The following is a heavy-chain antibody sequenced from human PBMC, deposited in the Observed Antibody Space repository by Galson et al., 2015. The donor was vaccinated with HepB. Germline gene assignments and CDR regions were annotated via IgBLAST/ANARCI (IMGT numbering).Heavy chain of an antibody. CDR3: TRLPDIVLGGFDY. V-gene: IGHV3-73*01. J-gene: IGHJ4*02. CDR1: GFTFSDSA. Sequence: SLRLSCAASGFTFSDSAVHWVRQASGKGLEWVGRIRSKANSYATAYAASVKGRFTISRDDSMNTAYLQMNSLKTEDTAVYYCTRLPDIVLGGFDYWGQGTLVTVSS. D-gene: IGHD2-8*02. CDR2: IRSKANSYAT.